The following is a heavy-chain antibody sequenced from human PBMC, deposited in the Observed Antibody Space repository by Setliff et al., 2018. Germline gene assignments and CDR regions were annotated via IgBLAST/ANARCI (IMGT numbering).Heavy chain of an antibody. V-gene: IGHV4-59*01. D-gene: IGHD3-22*01. CDR3: ARLKYYNSGTYWGNWDYYSNMDV. CDR2: ITHSGST. CDR1: GDSMTGNH. Sequence: SETLSLTCTVSGDSMTGNHWSWIRQSPGKGLEWIGYITHSGSTKYNPSLKSRVAITIVASKKQFSLELSPVTAADTAVYYCARLKYYNSGTYWGNWDYYSNMDVWGKGTTVTVSS. J-gene: IGHJ6*03.